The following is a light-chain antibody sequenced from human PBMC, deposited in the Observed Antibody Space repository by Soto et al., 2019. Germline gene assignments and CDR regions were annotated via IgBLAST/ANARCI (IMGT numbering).Light chain of an antibody. Sequence: DIPMTQSPSSLSASMGDRVTITCRASQSISTNLNWYQQKPGKVPKLLIYAASRLQPGVPSRFSGSGSGTDFTLTISSLQPEDFASYYCQQSHSSRTFGQGTKVEIK. J-gene: IGKJ1*01. CDR1: QSISTN. V-gene: IGKV1-39*01. CDR2: AAS. CDR3: QQSHSSRT.